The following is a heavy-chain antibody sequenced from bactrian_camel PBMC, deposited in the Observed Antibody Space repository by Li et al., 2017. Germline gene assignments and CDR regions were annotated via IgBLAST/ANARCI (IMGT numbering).Heavy chain of an antibody. CDR1: GFTFSTYY. J-gene: IGHJ6*01. Sequence: HVQLVESGGGLVQPGGSLRLSCAASGFTFSTYYMTWVRQAPGKGLEWVSSIYTGDGSTYYADSVKGRFTISKYNANNTLYLQMNSLKPEDTAVYYCAADMHFGPSSFGYWGQGTQVTVS. D-gene: IGHD1*01. V-gene: IGHV3-2*01. CDR3: AADMHFGPSSFGY. CDR2: IYTGDGST.